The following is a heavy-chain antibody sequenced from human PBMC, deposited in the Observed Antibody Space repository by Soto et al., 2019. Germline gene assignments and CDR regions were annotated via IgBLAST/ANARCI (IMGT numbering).Heavy chain of an antibody. V-gene: IGHV4-59*01. CDR2: IYYSGST. Sequence: QVQLQESGPGLVKPSETLSLTCTVSGGSISSYYWSWIRQPPGKGLEWIGYIYYSGSTNYNPSLKSRVTISVDTSKNQFSLTLSSVTAADTAVYYCARERSSARIDYWGQGTLVTVSS. CDR3: ARERSSARIDY. CDR1: GGSISSYY. J-gene: IGHJ4*02. D-gene: IGHD2-15*01.